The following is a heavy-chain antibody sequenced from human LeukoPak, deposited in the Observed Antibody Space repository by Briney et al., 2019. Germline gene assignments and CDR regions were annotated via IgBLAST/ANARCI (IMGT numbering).Heavy chain of an antibody. CDR3: ARGEYSYAGAFDI. J-gene: IGHJ3*02. D-gene: IGHD5-18*01. Sequence: GASVKVSCKASGYTFTGYYMHWVRQAPGRGLEWMGWITPNSGGTNYAQKFQGRVTMTRDTSISTAYMELSSLRSEDTAVYYCARGEYSYAGAFDIWGQGTMVTVSS. CDR1: GYTFTGYY. CDR2: ITPNSGGT. V-gene: IGHV1-2*02.